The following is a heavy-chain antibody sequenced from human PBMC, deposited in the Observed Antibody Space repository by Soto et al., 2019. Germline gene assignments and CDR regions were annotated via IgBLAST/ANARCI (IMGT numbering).Heavy chain of an antibody. CDR1: GYTFTSYG. V-gene: IGHV1-18*04. Sequence: QVQLVQSGAEVKKPGASVKVSCKASGYTFTSYGISWVRQAPGQGLEWMGRISAYNGNTNYAQKPPGRVTLTTDPSKSKAYMELRSLRSDGTAVYYCARGPPPRGYSYGGSDYWGQGTLVTVSS. D-gene: IGHD5-18*01. CDR3: ARGPPPRGYSYGGSDY. CDR2: ISAYNGNT. J-gene: IGHJ4*02.